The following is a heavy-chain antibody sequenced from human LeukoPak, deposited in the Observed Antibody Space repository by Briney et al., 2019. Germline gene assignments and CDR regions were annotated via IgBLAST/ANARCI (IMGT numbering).Heavy chain of an antibody. Sequence: GRSLRLSCAASGFTFSSYGMHWVRQAPGTGLEWVAVIWYDGSNKYYADSVKGRFTISRDNSKNTLYLQMNSLRAEDTVVYYCARDMSDSSGWLLFDYWGQGTLVTVSS. J-gene: IGHJ4*02. CDR2: IWYDGSNK. CDR3: ARDMSDSSGWLLFDY. D-gene: IGHD6-19*01. V-gene: IGHV3-33*01. CDR1: GFTFSSYG.